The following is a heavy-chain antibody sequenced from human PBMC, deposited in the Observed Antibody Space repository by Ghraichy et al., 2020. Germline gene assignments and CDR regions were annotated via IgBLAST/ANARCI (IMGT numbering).Heavy chain of an antibody. Sequence: SETLSLTCTVSGASISSHPYYWGWIRQPPGKGLEWIASIYSRGSTFYNPSLKSRVTISVDTSKNQFSLRLSSVTAADTAVYYCARGRVEYSYGTWGQGTLVTVSS. D-gene: IGHD5-18*01. CDR3: ARGRVEYSYGT. CDR2: IYSRGST. V-gene: IGHV4-39*07. CDR1: GASISSHPYY. J-gene: IGHJ4*02.